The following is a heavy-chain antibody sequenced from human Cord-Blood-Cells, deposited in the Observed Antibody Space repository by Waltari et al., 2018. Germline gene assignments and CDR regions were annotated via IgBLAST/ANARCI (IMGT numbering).Heavy chain of an antibody. Sequence: QVQLVESGGGVVQPGRSLRCTCAGTGFTFSSYGMHWVRQAPGKGLEWVAVISYDGSNKYYADSVKGRFTISRDNSKNTLYLQMNSLRAEYTAVYYCAKTRTTSLFFDYWGQGTLVTVSS. J-gene: IGHJ4*02. V-gene: IGHV3-30*18. CDR1: GFTFSSYG. CDR3: AKTRTTSLFFDY. CDR2: ISYDGSNK.